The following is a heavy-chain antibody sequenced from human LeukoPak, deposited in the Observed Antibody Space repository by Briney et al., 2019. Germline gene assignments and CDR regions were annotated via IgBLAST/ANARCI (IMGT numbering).Heavy chain of an antibody. CDR2: IYTCGST. CDR1: GDSISTSY. Sequence: SETLSLTCTVSGDSISTSYWSWIRQPAGKGLEWIGRIYTCGSTNYNPSLKSRVTMSVDTSKNQFSLKLRSVTAADTAVYYCARDDYGQKGFDYWGQGTLVTASS. J-gene: IGHJ4*02. V-gene: IGHV4-4*07. D-gene: IGHD4-17*01. CDR3: ARDDYGQKGFDY.